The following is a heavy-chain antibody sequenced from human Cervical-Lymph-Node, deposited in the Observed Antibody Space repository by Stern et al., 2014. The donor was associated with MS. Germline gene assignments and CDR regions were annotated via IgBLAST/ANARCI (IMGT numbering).Heavy chain of an antibody. CDR3: AKDLPGDYALYYYYYGMDV. CDR2: ITGSGGST. J-gene: IGHJ6*02. Sequence: EMQLVESGGGLEQPGGSLRLSCAASGFTFSSYAMSWVRQAPGTGLEWVSAITGSGGSTYYADSVKGRFPISRDNSKNTLYLQMNSLRAEDTAVYYCAKDLPGDYALYYYYYGMDVWGQGTTVTVSS. CDR1: GFTFSSYA. D-gene: IGHD4-17*01. V-gene: IGHV3-23*04.